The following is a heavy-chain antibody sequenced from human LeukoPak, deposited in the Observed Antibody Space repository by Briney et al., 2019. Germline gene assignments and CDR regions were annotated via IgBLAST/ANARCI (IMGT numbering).Heavy chain of an antibody. D-gene: IGHD5-18*01. CDR2: IYYSGST. J-gene: IGHJ4*02. V-gene: IGHV4-59*08. Sequence: PSETLSLTCTVSGGSISNHYWSWIRQPPGRGLEWIGYIYYSGSTNYNPSLKSRVIISVDTSKNQSSLKLSSVTAADTAVYYCARVGSHAMVLEYWGQGTLVTVTS. CDR1: GGSISNHY. CDR3: ARVGSHAMVLEY.